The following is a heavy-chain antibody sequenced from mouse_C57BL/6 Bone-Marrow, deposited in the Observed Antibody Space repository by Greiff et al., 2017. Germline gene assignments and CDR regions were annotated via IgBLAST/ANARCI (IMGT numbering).Heavy chain of an antibody. J-gene: IGHJ3*02. CDR2: INPSTGGT. CDR1: GYSFTGYY. Sequence: EVKLMESGPELVKPGASVKISCKASGYSFTGYYMNWVKQSPEKSLEWIGEINPSTGGTTYNQKFKAKATLTVDKSSSTAYMQLNSLTSEDSAVYFCSISDGYWCQGTLVTVSA. CDR3: SISDGY. V-gene: IGHV1-42*01.